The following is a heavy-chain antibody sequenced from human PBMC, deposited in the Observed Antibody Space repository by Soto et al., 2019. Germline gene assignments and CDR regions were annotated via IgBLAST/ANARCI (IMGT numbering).Heavy chain of an antibody. V-gene: IGHV3-21*01. Sequence: GGSLRLSCAASGFTFSSYSMNWVRQAPGKGLEWVSSISTSSSYKYYADSVKGRFTISRDNAKNSLYLQMNSLRAEDTAVYYCARDGKEYYDFWSGYYGPPDYFDYWGQGTLVTVSS. CDR3: ARDGKEYYDFWSGYYGPPDYFDY. CDR2: ISTSSSYK. J-gene: IGHJ4*02. D-gene: IGHD3-3*01. CDR1: GFTFSSYS.